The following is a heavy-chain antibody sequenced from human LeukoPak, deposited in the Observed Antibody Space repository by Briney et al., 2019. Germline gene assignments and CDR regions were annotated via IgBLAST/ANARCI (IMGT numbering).Heavy chain of an antibody. J-gene: IGHJ4*02. Sequence: LAGGSKRLSCAAYGFTFDVYAMESVRLAPRKGLEWVSGISRNSGSIGYADSFKGPFTISRDNAKNSLYLKMNSLRAEDTALYYCAKDMLPYSSSWSDWGQGTLVTVSS. CDR2: ISRNSGSI. D-gene: IGHD6-13*01. CDR3: AKDMLPYSSSWSD. CDR1: GFTFDVYA. V-gene: IGHV3-9*01.